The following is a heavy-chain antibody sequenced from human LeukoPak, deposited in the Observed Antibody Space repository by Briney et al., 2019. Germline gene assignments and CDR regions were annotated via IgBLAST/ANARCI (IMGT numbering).Heavy chain of an antibody. Sequence: QTGGSLTLSCSASGFTFSRYAMHWVRQAPGKGLEYVSAISSSGGSTYYADSVKGRFTISRDNSKDTLYLQMSSLRAEDTTVYYCVKSAGFDWLSPLDAFDIWGQGTMVTVSS. V-gene: IGHV3-64D*06. CDR1: GFTFSRYA. CDR2: ISSSGGST. D-gene: IGHD3-9*01. CDR3: VKSAGFDWLSPLDAFDI. J-gene: IGHJ3*02.